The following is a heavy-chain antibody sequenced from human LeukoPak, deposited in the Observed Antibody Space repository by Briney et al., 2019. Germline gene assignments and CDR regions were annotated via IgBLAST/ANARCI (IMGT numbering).Heavy chain of an antibody. J-gene: IGHJ4*02. V-gene: IGHV4-38-2*01. CDR1: GYSISSGYY. Sequence: PSETLSLTCAVSGYSISSGYYWGWIRQPPGKGLEWIGRIYHSGSTYYNPSLKSRVTISVDTSKNQFSLKLSSVTAADTAVYYCARLQDFDYWGQGTLVTVSP. CDR3: ARLQDFDY. D-gene: IGHD4-11*01. CDR2: IYHSGST.